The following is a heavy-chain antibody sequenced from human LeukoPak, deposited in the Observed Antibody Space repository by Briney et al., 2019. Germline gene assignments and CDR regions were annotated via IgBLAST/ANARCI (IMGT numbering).Heavy chain of an antibody. D-gene: IGHD3-22*01. CDR2: IHRSGSP. Sequence: SETLSLTCTVSLDSTTSNFWRWVRQPPGQGLEWIGEIHRSGSPNYNPSLQSRVTISIDRSRNQIPLELSSVTAAVTAEYYCARAIVGRFNSGAYWGQGTLVTASS. CDR3: ARAIVGRFNSGAY. V-gene: IGHV4-4*02. CDR1: LDSTTSNF. J-gene: IGHJ4*02.